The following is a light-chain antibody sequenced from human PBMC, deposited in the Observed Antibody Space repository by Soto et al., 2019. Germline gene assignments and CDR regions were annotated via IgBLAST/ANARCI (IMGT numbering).Light chain of an antibody. CDR1: SSDVGGYNY. V-gene: IGLV2-14*01. Sequence: QSALTQPRSVSGSPGQSVTISCTGTSSDVGGYNYVSWYQQHPGKAPKLMIYEVSHRPSGVSNRFSGSKSGITASLTISGLPAEDEADYYCASSTTISARVVFGGGTQLTVL. CDR3: ASSTTISARVV. J-gene: IGLJ2*01. CDR2: EVS.